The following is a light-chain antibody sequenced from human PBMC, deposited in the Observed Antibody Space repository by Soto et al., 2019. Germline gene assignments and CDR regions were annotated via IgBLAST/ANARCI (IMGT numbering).Light chain of an antibody. V-gene: IGKV3-15*01. CDR1: QRLSSN. J-gene: IGKJ1*01. CDR3: KQYINFPRT. CDR2: GAS. Sequence: EIVLTQSPVTLSVSPGERVTLSCRASQRLSSNLAWYQQRPGQAPRLLIYGASIRATDIPARFIGSGSGTEFTLTISSLQSEDFAVYYCKQYINFPRTFLQGTQV.